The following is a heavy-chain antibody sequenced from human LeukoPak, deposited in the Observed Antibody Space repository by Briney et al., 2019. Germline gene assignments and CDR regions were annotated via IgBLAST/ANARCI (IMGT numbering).Heavy chain of an antibody. CDR1: GYIFTNYY. J-gene: IGHJ4*02. V-gene: IGHV1-69*05. Sequence: GASVKVSCKASGYIFTNYYMHWVRQAPGQGLEWMGGIIPIFGTANYAQKFQGRVTITTDESTSTAYMELSSLRSEDTAVYYCASAIFGVVPIGPFFDYWGQGTLVTVSS. CDR3: ASAIFGVVPIGPFFDY. D-gene: IGHD3-3*01. CDR2: IIPIFGTA.